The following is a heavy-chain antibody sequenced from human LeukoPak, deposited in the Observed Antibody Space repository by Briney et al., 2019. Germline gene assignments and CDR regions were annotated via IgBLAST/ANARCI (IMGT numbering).Heavy chain of an antibody. Sequence: PGGSLRLSCAASGFTFSTFWMSWVRQAPGKGLEWVANIKQDGNTKYYVDSVKGRFTVSRDNPNNLLYLQINSLRVEDTAVYYCVRSMATITFSFDYWGQGTLVTVSS. D-gene: IGHD5-24*01. V-gene: IGHV3-7*01. CDR2: IKQDGNTK. J-gene: IGHJ4*02. CDR1: GFTFSTFW. CDR3: VRSMATITFSFDY.